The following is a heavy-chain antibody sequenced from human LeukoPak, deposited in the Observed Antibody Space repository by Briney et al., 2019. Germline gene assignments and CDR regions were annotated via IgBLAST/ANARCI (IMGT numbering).Heavy chain of an antibody. D-gene: IGHD2-2*01. CDR2: ISGPGDTT. Sequence: GGSLRLSCATSGFTFSSYAMSWVRQAPGKALEWVSGISGPGDTTYYAESVKGRLTISRDNSKNTLFLQMNSLRADDTAVYYCAKQRSEVPTAAANYWGRGTLVTVSS. V-gene: IGHV3-23*01. J-gene: IGHJ4*02. CDR3: AKQRSEVPTAAANY. CDR1: GFTFSSYA.